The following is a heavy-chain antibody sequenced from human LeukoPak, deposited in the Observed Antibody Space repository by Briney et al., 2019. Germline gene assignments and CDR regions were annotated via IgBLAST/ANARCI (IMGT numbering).Heavy chain of an antibody. CDR3: AKEDDSSGYYFAPLGKSGAFDI. J-gene: IGHJ3*02. CDR1: GFTFSSYA. D-gene: IGHD3-22*01. CDR2: ISGSGGST. Sequence: PGGSLRLSCAASGFTFSSYAMSWVRQAPGKGLEWVSAISGSGGSTYYADSVKGRFTISRDNSKNTLYLQMNSLRAEDTAVYYCAKEDDSSGYYFAPLGKSGAFDIWGQGTMVTVSS. V-gene: IGHV3-23*01.